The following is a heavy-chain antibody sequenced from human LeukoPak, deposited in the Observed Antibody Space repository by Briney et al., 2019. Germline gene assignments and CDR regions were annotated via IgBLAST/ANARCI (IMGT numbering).Heavy chain of an antibody. D-gene: IGHD3-22*01. CDR2: IYWNDDK. Sequence: SGPTLLKPTQTLTLTCTFSGFSLSTSGVGVGWIRQPPGKALEWLALIYWNDDKRYSPSPKSRLTITKDTSKNQVVLTMTNMDPVDTATYYCAHEGYYQGYFDYWGQGTLVTVSS. V-gene: IGHV2-5*01. CDR1: GFSLSTSGVG. J-gene: IGHJ4*02. CDR3: AHEGYYQGYFDY.